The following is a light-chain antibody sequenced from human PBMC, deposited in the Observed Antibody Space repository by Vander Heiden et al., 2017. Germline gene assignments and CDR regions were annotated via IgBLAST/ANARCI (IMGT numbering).Light chain of an antibody. CDR1: QRISYW. V-gene: IGKV1-5*03. CDR2: TAS. J-gene: IGKJ2*01. CDR3: QQYNSYPYT. Sequence: DIQMTQSPSTLSASVGDRVTITCRASQRISYWLAWYQQKPGKAPNLLIFTASNLQRGVPSRFSGSGSGTDFTLTISSLQPDDFAIYYCQQYNSYPYTFGQGTKVEIK.